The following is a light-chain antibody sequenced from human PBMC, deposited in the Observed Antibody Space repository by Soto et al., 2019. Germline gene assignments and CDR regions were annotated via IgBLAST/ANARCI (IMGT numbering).Light chain of an antibody. V-gene: IGKV3-15*01. CDR3: QQYNNWPLT. J-gene: IGKJ4*01. Sequence: EIVMPQSPATLSVSPGERATLSCRASQSVSSNLAWYQQKPGQAPRLLIYGASTRATGIPARFSGSGSGTEFTLTISSLQSEDFAVYYCQQYNNWPLTVGGGTKVDIK. CDR1: QSVSSN. CDR2: GAS.